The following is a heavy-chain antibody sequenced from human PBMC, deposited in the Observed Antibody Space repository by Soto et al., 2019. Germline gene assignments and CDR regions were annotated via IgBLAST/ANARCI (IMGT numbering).Heavy chain of an antibody. J-gene: IGHJ4*02. V-gene: IGHV4-59*08. CDR1: GDSISRYY. CDR3: ASTNYYDSSGAYYFDY. D-gene: IGHD3-22*01. CDR2: IYYRGST. Sequence: PSETLSITRTVCGDSISRYYWSWFRQPPGKGLEWIGYIYYRGSTNYNPSLKSRVTISVDTSKNQFSLKLSSVTAADTAVFYCASTNYYDSSGAYYFDYWGQGTLVTVSS.